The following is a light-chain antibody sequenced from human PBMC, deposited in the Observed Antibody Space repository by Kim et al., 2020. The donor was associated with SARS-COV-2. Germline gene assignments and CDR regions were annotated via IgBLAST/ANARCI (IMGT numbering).Light chain of an antibody. CDR2: WAS. V-gene: IGKV4-1*01. CDR3: QQYYSTPPS. J-gene: IGKJ2*03. CDR1: QTVLYNSNNKNY. Sequence: DIVMTQSLDSLAVSLGERATLNCKSSQTVLYNSNNKNYLAWYQLKPGQAPKLLIYWASVRESGVSDRFSGSGSETDFTLTISSLQAEDVAVYYCQQYYSTPPSFGQGTKLEI.